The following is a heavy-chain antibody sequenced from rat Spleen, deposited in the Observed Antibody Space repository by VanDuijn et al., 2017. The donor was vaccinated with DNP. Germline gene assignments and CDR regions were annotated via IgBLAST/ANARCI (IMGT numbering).Heavy chain of an antibody. CDR1: GLTFSNYY. D-gene: IGHD1-2*01. Sequence: EVQLVESGGGLVQPGRSLKLSCVVSGLTFSNYYMAWVRQAPKKSLEWVATISNSGGRTYYPDSVKGRFAISRDNAKSTLYLQMDSLRSADTATYYCARTPYSSYRCYFDYWGQGVMVTVSS. V-gene: IGHV5-25*01. J-gene: IGHJ2*01. CDR2: ISNSGGRT. CDR3: ARTPYSSYRCYFDY.